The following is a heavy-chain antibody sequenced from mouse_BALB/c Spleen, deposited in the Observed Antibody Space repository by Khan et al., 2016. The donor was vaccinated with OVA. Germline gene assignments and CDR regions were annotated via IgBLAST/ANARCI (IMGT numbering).Heavy chain of an antibody. V-gene: IGHV1S137*01. Sequence: QVQLKESGAELVRPGVSVKISCKGSGYTFTDFSMHWVKRSHAKSLAWIGVISTYSGDSIYNQNFKDKATFTVEKSSSTAYMELARQKYEDAAIYYGARGSGNYRMAYWGQGTLVTVSA. J-gene: IGHJ3*01. CDR2: ISTYSGDS. CDR1: GYTFTDFS. CDR3: ARGSGNYRMAY. D-gene: IGHD2-1*01.